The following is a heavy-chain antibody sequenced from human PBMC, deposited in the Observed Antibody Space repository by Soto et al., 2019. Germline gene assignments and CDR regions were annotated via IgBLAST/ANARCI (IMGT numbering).Heavy chain of an antibody. J-gene: IGHJ4*02. Sequence: SETLSLTCAVSGGSISSGGYSWSWIRQPPGKGLEWIGYMYHSGSTYYNPSLKSRVTISIDRSKNQFSLKLSSVTAADTAVYYCAGVPDYWSQGILVTVSS. V-gene: IGHV4-30-2*01. CDR2: MYHSGST. CDR3: AGVPDY. D-gene: IGHD2-2*01. CDR1: GGSISSGGYS.